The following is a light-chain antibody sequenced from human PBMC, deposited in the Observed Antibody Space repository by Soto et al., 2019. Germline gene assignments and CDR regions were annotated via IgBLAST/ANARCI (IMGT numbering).Light chain of an antibody. CDR3: QQYDNWPWT. J-gene: IGKJ1*01. CDR1: QSISDT. Sequence: EIVMTQSPATLSVSPVGRATLSCRASQSISDTLAWYQQKPGQAPRLLIHGASTRAPGFPARFSGSGSGTDFTLTISSLQSEDFAVHYCQQYDNWPWTFGQGTKVDIK. CDR2: GAS. V-gene: IGKV3-15*01.